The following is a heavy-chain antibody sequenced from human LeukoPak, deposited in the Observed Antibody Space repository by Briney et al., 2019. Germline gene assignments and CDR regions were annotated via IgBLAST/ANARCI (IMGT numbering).Heavy chain of an antibody. J-gene: IGHJ4*02. CDR2: ISSSSSYI. D-gene: IGHD1-26*01. CDR1: GLTFSSYN. CDR3: ARDKGEWELLLNY. Sequence: GGSLRLSCAASGLTFSSYNMNWVRQAPGKGLEWVSSISSSSSYIYYADSVKGRFTISRDNAKNSLYLQMNSLRAEDTAVYYCARDKGEWELLLNYWGQGTLVTVSS. V-gene: IGHV3-21*01.